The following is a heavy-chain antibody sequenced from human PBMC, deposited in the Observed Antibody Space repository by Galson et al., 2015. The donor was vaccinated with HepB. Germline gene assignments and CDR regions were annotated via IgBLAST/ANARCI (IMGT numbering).Heavy chain of an antibody. CDR3: ARDGPLTGYDY. V-gene: IGHV3-21*01. Sequence: SLRLSCAASGFTFSSYSMNWVRQAPGKGLEWVSSISSSSSYICYADSVKGRFTISRDNAKNSLYLQMNSLRAEDTAVYYCARDGPLTGYDYWGQGTLVTVSS. CDR1: GFTFSSYS. D-gene: IGHD7-27*01. CDR2: ISSSSSYI. J-gene: IGHJ4*02.